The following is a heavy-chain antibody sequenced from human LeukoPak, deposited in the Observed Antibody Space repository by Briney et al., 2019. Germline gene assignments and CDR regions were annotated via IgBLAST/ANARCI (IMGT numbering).Heavy chain of an antibody. V-gene: IGHV4-59*12. CDR3: ARESSITMVRGVMGWFDP. CDR2: IHYSGST. CDR1: GGSISSYY. J-gene: IGHJ5*02. D-gene: IGHD3-10*01. Sequence: SETLSLTCTVSGGSISSYYWSWIRQPPGKGLEWIGYIHYSGSTNCNPSLKSRLIISVDTSKNQFSLKLSSVTAADTAVYYCARESSITMVRGVMGWFDPWGQGTLVTVSS.